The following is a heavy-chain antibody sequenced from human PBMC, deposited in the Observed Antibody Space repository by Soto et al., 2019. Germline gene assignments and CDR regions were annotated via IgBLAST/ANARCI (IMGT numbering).Heavy chain of an antibody. J-gene: IGHJ6*02. Sequence: QVQLVESGGGVVQPGRSLRLSCAASGFTFSSYGMHWVRQAPGKGLEWVAVISYDGSNKYYADSVKGRFTISRDNSKNTPYLQMNSLRAEDTAVYYCAKDNTYYDFRSGYSPPPYYYYGMDVWGQGTTVTVSS. CDR2: ISYDGSNK. CDR3: AKDNTYYDFRSGYSPPPYYYYGMDV. D-gene: IGHD3-3*01. V-gene: IGHV3-30*18. CDR1: GFTFSSYG.